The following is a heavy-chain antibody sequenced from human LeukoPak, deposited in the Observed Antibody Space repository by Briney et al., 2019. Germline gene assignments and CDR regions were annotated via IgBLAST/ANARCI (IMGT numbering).Heavy chain of an antibody. D-gene: IGHD2-15*01. CDR1: GYTFTSYD. Sequence: ASVKVSCKASGYTFTSYDINWVRQATGQGLEWMGWMNPNSGNTGYAQKFQGRVTMTRNTSISTAYMELSSLRSEDTAVYYCARGGVVVAATTLNYWGQGTLVTVSS. CDR2: MNPNSGNT. J-gene: IGHJ4*02. V-gene: IGHV1-8*01. CDR3: ARGGVVVAATTLNY.